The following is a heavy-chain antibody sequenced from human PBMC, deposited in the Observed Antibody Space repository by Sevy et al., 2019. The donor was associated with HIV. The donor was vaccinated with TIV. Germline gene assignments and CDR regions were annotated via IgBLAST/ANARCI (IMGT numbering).Heavy chain of an antibody. V-gene: IGHV3-23*01. CDR2: ISGSGDYK. CDR1: GFTFSNFA. Sequence: GGSLRLSCAASGFTFSNFAMGWVRQAPGKGLDWISVISGSGDYKYYADSVKGRFTISRDNSKKTLSLQMNGLRAEDTAIFYCAKKMGGGSGMAFLVDSWGQGTLVTVSS. D-gene: IGHD5-18*01. CDR3: AKKMGGGSGMAFLVDS. J-gene: IGHJ4*02.